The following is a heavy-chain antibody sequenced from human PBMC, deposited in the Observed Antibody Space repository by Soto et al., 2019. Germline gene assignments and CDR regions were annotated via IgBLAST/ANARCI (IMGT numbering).Heavy chain of an antibody. CDR2: INAGNGNT. Sequence: QVQLVQSGGEVKKPGASVKGSCKASGYTFTSYAIHWMRQAPGQRLEWMGWINAGNGNTKYSQKFQDRVTITRDTSASTAYMELSSLRSEDTAVYYCARDLGGWPDYWGQGTLVTVSS. J-gene: IGHJ4*02. D-gene: IGHD6-19*01. CDR1: GYTFTSYA. CDR3: ARDLGGWPDY. V-gene: IGHV1-3*01.